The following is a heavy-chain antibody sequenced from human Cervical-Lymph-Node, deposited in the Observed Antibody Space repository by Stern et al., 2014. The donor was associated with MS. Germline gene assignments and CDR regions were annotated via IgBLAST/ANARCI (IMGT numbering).Heavy chain of an antibody. CDR1: GGSISSSGYY. CDR2: IHDSGST. D-gene: IGHD1-26*01. Sequence: VQLVESGPGLVKPSQTLSLTCTVSGGSISSSGYYWSWIRQPADKGLEWIGRIHDSGSTYYNPSLTSRVTIPMDTAKNQFSLKLTSVTAADTAVYYCATTRWDLFTWNWFDPWGQGTLVTVSS. J-gene: IGHJ5*02. V-gene: IGHV4-61*02. CDR3: ATTRWDLFTWNWFDP.